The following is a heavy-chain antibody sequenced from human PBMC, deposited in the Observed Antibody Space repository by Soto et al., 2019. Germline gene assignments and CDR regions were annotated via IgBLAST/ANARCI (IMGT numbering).Heavy chain of an antibody. Sequence: SETLSLTCTVSGASITRGGYYWTWVRQHPGRGLEWLGKTYYTGNTNYNPSLKSRLAISVDTSKNQFSLRLSSVTAADTALYYCVRDTTRIRGMDVWGPGTTVTVS. CDR2: TYYTGNT. V-gene: IGHV4-31*03. CDR3: VRDTTRIRGMDV. J-gene: IGHJ6*02. CDR1: GASITRGGYY. D-gene: IGHD1-26*01.